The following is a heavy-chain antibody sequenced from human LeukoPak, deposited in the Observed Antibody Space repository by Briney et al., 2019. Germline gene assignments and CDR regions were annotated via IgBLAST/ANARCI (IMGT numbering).Heavy chain of an antibody. CDR2: IKQDGSEK. V-gene: IGHV3-7*01. Sequence: GGSLRLSCAASGFTFSSYWMSWVRQAPGKGLEWVANIKQDGSEKYYVDSVKGRFTISRDNAKNSLYLQMNSLRAEDTAVYHCYIAARRRNYYYYYMDVWGKGTTVTVSS. CDR1: GFTFSSYW. CDR3: YIAARRRNYYYYYMDV. D-gene: IGHD6-6*01. J-gene: IGHJ6*03.